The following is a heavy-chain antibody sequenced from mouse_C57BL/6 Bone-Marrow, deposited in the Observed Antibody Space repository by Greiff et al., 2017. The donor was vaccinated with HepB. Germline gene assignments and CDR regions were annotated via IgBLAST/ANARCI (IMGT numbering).Heavy chain of an antibody. J-gene: IGHJ4*01. D-gene: IGHD1-1*01. CDR2: IYPGDGDT. Sequence: VMLQQSGPELVKPGASVKISCKASGYAFSSSWMNWVKQRPGKGLEWIGRIYPGDGDTNYNGKFKGKATLTADKSSSTAYMQLSSLTSEDSAVYFCARLGSRAMDYWGQGTSVTVSS. V-gene: IGHV1-82*01. CDR3: ARLGSRAMDY. CDR1: GYAFSSSW.